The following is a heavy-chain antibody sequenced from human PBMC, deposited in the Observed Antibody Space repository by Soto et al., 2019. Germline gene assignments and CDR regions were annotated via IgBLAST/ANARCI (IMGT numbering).Heavy chain of an antibody. J-gene: IGHJ4*02. CDR1: GYTFTNYA. D-gene: IGHD3-22*01. CDR3: ARSSGYYYLEY. V-gene: IGHV1-3*01. CDR2: INAGNGNT. Sequence: GASVKVSCKASGYTFTNYAMHWVRQAPGQRLEWMGWINAGNGNTKYSQQFQGRVTITRDTSASTAYMELSSLRSGDTAVYYCARSSGYYYLEYWGQGTLVTVSS.